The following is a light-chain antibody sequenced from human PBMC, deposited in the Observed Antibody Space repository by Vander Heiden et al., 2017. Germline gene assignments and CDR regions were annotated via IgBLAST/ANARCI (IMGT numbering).Light chain of an antibody. J-gene: IGKJ4*01. CDR1: QSINSY. Sequence: IQMTQSPSSLSASVGDRVTITCRSSQSINSYLNWYQQKPGKAPKLLMFAASSLQSGVPSRFSGSGSGTDFTLTISSLQTEDFATYYCQQSYSTLRLTLGGGNKVEIK. CDR3: QQSYSTLRLT. CDR2: AAS. V-gene: IGKV1-39*01.